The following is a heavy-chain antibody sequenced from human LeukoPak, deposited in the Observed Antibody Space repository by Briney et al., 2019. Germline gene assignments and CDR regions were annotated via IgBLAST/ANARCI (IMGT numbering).Heavy chain of an antibody. Sequence: PSETLSLTCTVSGGSISSYYWSWIRQPPGKGLEWIGYIYYSGSTNYNPSLKSRVTISVDTSKNQFSLKLSSVTAADTAVYYCARDLCGYSYQSYGVWFDPWGQGTLVTVSS. V-gene: IGHV4-59*01. D-gene: IGHD5-18*01. CDR3: ARDLCGYSYQSYGVWFDP. J-gene: IGHJ5*02. CDR2: IYYSGST. CDR1: GGSISSYY.